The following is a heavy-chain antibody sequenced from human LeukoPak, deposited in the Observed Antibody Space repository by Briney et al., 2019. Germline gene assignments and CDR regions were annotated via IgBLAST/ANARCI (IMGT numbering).Heavy chain of an antibody. CDR3: ARYCSSTSCSSKADY. CDR1: GGSISSSSYY. D-gene: IGHD2-2*01. CDR2: IYYSGST. V-gene: IGHV4-39*01. J-gene: IGHJ4*02. Sequence: SETLSLTCTVSGGSISSSSYYWGWIRQPPGKGLEWIGGIYYSGSTYYNPSLKSRVTISVDTSKNQFSLKLSSVTAADTAVYCCARYCSSTSCSSKADYWGQGTLVTVSS.